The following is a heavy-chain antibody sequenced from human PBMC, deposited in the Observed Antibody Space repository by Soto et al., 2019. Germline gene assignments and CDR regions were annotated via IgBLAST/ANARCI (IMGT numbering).Heavy chain of an antibody. V-gene: IGHV3-9*01. CDR3: ATTRGYNWNDLYAFDI. J-gene: IGHJ3*02. CDR1: GFTFDDYA. CDR2: ISWNSGSI. Sequence: EVQLVESGGGLVQPGRSLRLSCAASGFTFDDYAMHWVRQAPGKGLEWVSGISWNSGSIGYADSVKGRFTISRDNAKNSLYLQMNSLRAEDTALYYCATTRGYNWNDLYAFDIWGQGTMVTVSS. D-gene: IGHD1-1*01.